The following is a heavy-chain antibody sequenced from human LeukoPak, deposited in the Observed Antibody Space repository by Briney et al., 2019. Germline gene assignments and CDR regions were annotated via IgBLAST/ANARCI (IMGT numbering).Heavy chain of an antibody. J-gene: IGHJ4*02. CDR3: ARSGSHPDGRIIAYFDY. CDR1: GGSISSSSYY. V-gene: IGHV4-39*01. CDR2: IYYSGST. Sequence: SETLSLTCTVSGGSISSSSYYWGWIRQPPGTGLEWIGSIYYSGSTYYNPSLKSRVTISVDTSKNQFSLKLSSVTAADTAVYYCARSGSHPDGRIIAYFDYWGQGTLVTVSS. D-gene: IGHD3-3*01.